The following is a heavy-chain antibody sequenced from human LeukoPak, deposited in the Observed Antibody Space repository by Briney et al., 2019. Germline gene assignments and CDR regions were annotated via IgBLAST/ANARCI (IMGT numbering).Heavy chain of an antibody. D-gene: IGHD3-22*01. Sequence: GASVKVSCKASGYTFTSYDINWVRQATGQGLEWMGWMNPNSGNTGYAQKFQGRVTMTSNTSISTAYMELSSLRSSDTAVSYYPRTYYYDSSGYYPIYYFDYWGQGNLWTVSS. CDR1: GYTFTSYD. CDR2: MNPNSGNT. J-gene: IGHJ4*02. CDR3: PRTYYYDSSGYYPIYYFDY. V-gene: IGHV1-8*01.